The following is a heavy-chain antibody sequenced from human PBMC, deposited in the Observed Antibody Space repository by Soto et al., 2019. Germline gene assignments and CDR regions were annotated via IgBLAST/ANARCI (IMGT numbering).Heavy chain of an antibody. V-gene: IGHV4-59*08. CDR2: IRYDGNS. CDR1: GGSIPNYY. CDR3: ARHGFGSLHGLVDV. J-gene: IGHJ6*02. Sequence: QVQLQESGPGLVKPSETLSLTCTVSGGSIPNYYCSWFRQPPGKGLEWIGYIRYDGNSVYNLSLKSRVTMSLDTSKTQFSLMLESVTVTDTAVYYCARHGFGSLHGLVDVWGQGTTVIVSS. D-gene: IGHD3-10*01.